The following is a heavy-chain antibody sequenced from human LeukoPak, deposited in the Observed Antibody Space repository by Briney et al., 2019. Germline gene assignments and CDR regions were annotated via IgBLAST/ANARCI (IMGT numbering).Heavy chain of an antibody. V-gene: IGHV3-23*01. CDR1: GFTFSSYA. J-gene: IGHJ4*02. CDR2: ISGSGGST. D-gene: IGHD3-10*01. Sequence: GGSLRLSCAASGFTFSSYAMSWVRQAPGKGLEWVSAISGSGGSTYYADSVKGRFTISRDNSKDTLYLQMNSLRAEDTAVYYCARIMVRGVIIRGGYFDYWGQGTLVTVSS. CDR3: ARIMVRGVIIRGGYFDY.